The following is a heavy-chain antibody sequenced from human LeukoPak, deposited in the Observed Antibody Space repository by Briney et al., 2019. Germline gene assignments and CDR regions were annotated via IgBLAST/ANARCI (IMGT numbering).Heavy chain of an antibody. V-gene: IGHV3-23*01. CDR3: ARAGVVDFTNYGSATFDY. D-gene: IGHD4-11*01. CDR1: GFTFSSYA. Sequence: GGSLRLSCAASGFTFSSYAMSWVRQAPGKGLEWVSAISGSGGSTYYADSVKGRFTISRDNSKNTLYLQMNSLRVEDTAVYYCARAGVVDFTNYGSATFDYWGQGTLVTVSS. J-gene: IGHJ4*02. CDR2: ISGSGGST.